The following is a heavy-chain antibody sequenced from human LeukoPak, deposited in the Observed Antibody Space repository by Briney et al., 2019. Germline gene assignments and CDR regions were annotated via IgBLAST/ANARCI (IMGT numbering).Heavy chain of an antibody. CDR2: IKQDGSEK. CDR3: SRVGSTYGYNY. D-gene: IGHD5-18*01. CDR1: GFTFSSCW. Sequence: GGSLRLSCAASGFTFSSCWMSWVRQAPGKGLEWVANIKQDGSEKNYVDSVKGRFTISRDNAKNSLYLQMNSLGAEDTAVYYCSRVGSTYGYNYWGQGTLVTVSS. J-gene: IGHJ4*02. V-gene: IGHV3-7*01.